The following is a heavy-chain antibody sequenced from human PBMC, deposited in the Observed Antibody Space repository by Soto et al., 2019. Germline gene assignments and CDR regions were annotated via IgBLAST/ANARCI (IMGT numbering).Heavy chain of an antibody. CDR3: GRGAGGYGSGSYGVDV. V-gene: IGHV3-30-3*01. CDR2: ISYDGSDK. CDR1: GFTFSSYS. J-gene: IGHJ6*02. D-gene: IGHD3-10*01. Sequence: QVQLVESGGGVVQPGRSLRLSCAASGFTFSSYSMHWVRQAPGKGLEWVAVISYDGSDKYYADSVKGRFTISRDNSKNAVFLETNALRGGGPVVCSWGRGAGGYGSGSYGVDVWGQGAPVSFSS.